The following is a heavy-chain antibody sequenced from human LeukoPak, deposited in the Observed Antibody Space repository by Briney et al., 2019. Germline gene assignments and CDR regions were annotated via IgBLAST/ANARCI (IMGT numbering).Heavy chain of an antibody. CDR2: IKSKTDGGTT. D-gene: IGHD2-21*02. V-gene: IGHV3-15*01. J-gene: IGHJ4*02. CDR3: TREAVTANGYFDY. CDR1: GFTLNNAW. Sequence: GGSLRLSCAASGFTLNNAWMSWVRQAPGKGLEWVGRIKSKTDGGTTDYAAPVKGRFTISRDDSKNTLYLQMNSLKTEDTAVYYCTREAVTANGYFDYWGQGTLVTVSS.